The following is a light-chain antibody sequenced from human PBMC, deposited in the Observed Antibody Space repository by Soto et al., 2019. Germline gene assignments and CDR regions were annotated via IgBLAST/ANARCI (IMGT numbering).Light chain of an antibody. J-gene: IGKJ1*01. CDR3: QQYDSSPWT. V-gene: IGKV3-20*01. Sequence: EVVLTQSPGTLSLSPGERATLSCRASQSVSSNYLAWCQQKPGQAPRLLIYGASSRATGIPDRFSGSGSGTDFTLTISRLEPEDFAVYYCQQYDSSPWTFAQGTKVDI. CDR2: GAS. CDR1: QSVSSNY.